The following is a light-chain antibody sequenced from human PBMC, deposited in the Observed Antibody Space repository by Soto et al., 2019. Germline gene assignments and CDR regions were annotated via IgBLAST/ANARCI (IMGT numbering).Light chain of an antibody. V-gene: IGKV1-8*01. CDR2: AAS. CDR1: QSVGSY. Sequence: AIRMTQSPSSLSASTGDRVTVTCRASQSVGSYLAWYQQKPGAAPKLLIYAASTLHIGVPSRFTGSGYGTDFTLTIICLQSEDFATYYCQHYYNYPYSFGQGTKVDIK. J-gene: IGKJ2*01. CDR3: QHYYNYPYS.